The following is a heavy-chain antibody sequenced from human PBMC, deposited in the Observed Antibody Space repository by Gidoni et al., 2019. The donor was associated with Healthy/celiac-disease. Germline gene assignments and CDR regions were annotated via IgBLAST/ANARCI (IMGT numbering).Heavy chain of an antibody. Sequence: QVQLVQSGAEVKKPGASVKVSCKASGYTFTSYGISWVRQAPGQGLEWMGWISAYNGNTNYAQKLQGRVNMTTDTSTSTAYMELRSLRSDDTAVYYCARDVLHCLGYCSSTSKNYYYYYGMDVWGQGTTVTVSS. V-gene: IGHV1-18*01. J-gene: IGHJ6*02. D-gene: IGHD2-2*01. CDR2: ISAYNGNT. CDR3: ARDVLHCLGYCSSTSKNYYYYYGMDV. CDR1: GYTFTSYG.